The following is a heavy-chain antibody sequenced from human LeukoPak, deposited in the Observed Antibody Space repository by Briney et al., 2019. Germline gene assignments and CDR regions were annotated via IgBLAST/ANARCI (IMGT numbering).Heavy chain of an antibody. Sequence: GGSLRLSCAASGFTFSSYSMTWVRQAPGKGLEWISHISAAGWGIYYADSVKGRFTISRGNSKNTLYLQMNSLRAEDTAVYYCAKVAIDVVVVAATPYYFDYWGQGTLVTVSS. J-gene: IGHJ4*02. V-gene: IGHV3-23*01. CDR2: ISAAGWGI. D-gene: IGHD2-15*01. CDR1: GFTFSSYS. CDR3: AKVAIDVVVVAATPYYFDY.